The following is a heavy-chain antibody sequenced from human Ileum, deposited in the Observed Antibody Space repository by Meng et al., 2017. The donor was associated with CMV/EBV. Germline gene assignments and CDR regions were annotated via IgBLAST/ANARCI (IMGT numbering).Heavy chain of an antibody. CDR1: GFTFRDYW. Sequence: GESLKISCVASGFTFRDYWMHWVRQSPGKGLVWVSRINNDGNTADYADSVKGRFTISRDNTKNTLYLQMNSLRAEDTAVYYCARPYTGASTLPFWGQGTLVTVSS. CDR3: ARPYTGASTLPF. CDR2: INNDGNTA. D-gene: IGHD1-26*01. J-gene: IGHJ4*02. V-gene: IGHV3-74*01.